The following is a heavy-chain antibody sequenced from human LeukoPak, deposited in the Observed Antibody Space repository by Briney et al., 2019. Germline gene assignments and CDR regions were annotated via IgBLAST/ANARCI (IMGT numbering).Heavy chain of an antibody. CDR2: IRSKAYGGTT. CDR3: TRVFVRGVTFDY. CDR1: GFTFGDYA. D-gene: IGHD3-10*01. V-gene: IGHV3-49*04. Sequence: PGGSLRLSCTASGFTFGDYAMNWVRQAPGKGLEWVGFIRSKAYGGTTEYAASVKGRFTISRDDSKSIAYLQMNSLKTEDTAVYYCTRVFVRGVTFDYWGQGTLVTVSS. J-gene: IGHJ4*02.